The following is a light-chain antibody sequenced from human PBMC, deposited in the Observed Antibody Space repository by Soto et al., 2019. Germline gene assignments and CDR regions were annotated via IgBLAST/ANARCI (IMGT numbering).Light chain of an antibody. CDR1: SSKIGAGYD. Sequence: QSVLTQPPSVSGAPGQRVTLSCTGSSSKIGAGYDVHWYQHLPGRAPKLLIYSNTNRPSGVPDRFSGSKSGTSASLAITGLQAEDEADYYCLSFDSSLSVVFGGGTKVTVL. J-gene: IGLJ2*01. V-gene: IGLV1-40*01. CDR2: SNT. CDR3: LSFDSSLSVV.